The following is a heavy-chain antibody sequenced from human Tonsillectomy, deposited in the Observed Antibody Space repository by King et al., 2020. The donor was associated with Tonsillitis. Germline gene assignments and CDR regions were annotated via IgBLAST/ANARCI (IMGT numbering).Heavy chain of an antibody. V-gene: IGHV4-61*02. CDR1: GGSVTSGSYY. D-gene: IGHD2-2*01. CDR2: IYNSGTS. J-gene: IGHJ4*02. CDR3: AREPLTRYCRSASCLDY. Sequence: QVQLQESGPRLVKPSQTLSLTCTVSGGSVTSGSYYYTLIRQPAGKGFEKIGRIYNSGTSNSNPSLKSRVTISVDTSNNQYPLNRTSVTAADTAVYFCAREPLTRYCRSASCLDYWGQGTLVTVSS.